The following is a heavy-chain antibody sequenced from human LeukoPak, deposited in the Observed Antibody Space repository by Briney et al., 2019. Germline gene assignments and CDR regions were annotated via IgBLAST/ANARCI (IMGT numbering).Heavy chain of an antibody. J-gene: IGHJ4*02. CDR1: GFTVSSNY. CDR2: IYSGGST. CDR3: AREGAPYRYCSGGSCYNY. D-gene: IGHD2-15*01. V-gene: IGHV3-66*01. Sequence: PGGSLRLSCAASGFTVSSNYMSWVRQAPGKGLEWVSVIYSGGSTYYADSVKGRFTISRDNSKNTLYLQMNSLRAEDTAVYYCAREGAPYRYCSGGSCYNYWGREPWSPSPQ.